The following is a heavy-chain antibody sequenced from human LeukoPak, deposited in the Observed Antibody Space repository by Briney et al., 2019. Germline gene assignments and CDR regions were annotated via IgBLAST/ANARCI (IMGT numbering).Heavy chain of an antibody. V-gene: IGHV1-8*02. CDR2: MNPNSGNT. D-gene: IGHD3-22*01. J-gene: IGHJ6*02. CDR3: AIFNYDSSGYSYYYYYGMDV. Sequence: GASVKVSCKASGGTFSSYAISWVRQAPGQGLEWMGWMNPNSGNTGYAQKFQGRVTMTRNTSISTAYMELSSLRSEDTAVYYCAIFNYDSSGYSYYYYYGMDVWGQGPTVTVSS. CDR1: GGTFSSYA.